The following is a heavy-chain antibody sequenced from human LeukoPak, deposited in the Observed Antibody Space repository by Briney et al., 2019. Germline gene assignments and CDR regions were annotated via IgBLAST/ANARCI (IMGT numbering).Heavy chain of an antibody. V-gene: IGHV3-23*01. CDR3: ASSHDSSGND. CDR1: GITLSNYG. CDR2: ISGSGGST. J-gene: IGHJ4*02. D-gene: IGHD3-22*01. Sequence: TGGSLRLSCAVSGITLSNYGMSWVRQAPGKGLEWVAGISGSGGSTNYADSVKGRFTISRDNPKNTLYLQMNSLRAEDTAVYFCASSHDSSGNDWGQGTLVTVSS.